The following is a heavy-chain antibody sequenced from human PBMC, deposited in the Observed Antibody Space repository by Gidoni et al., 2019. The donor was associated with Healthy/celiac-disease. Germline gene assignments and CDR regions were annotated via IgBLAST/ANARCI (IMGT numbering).Heavy chain of an antibody. Sequence: QVQLQESGPGLVKPSETLSLPCTVSGGSISNYYCSWIRQPPGKGLEWIGYIHDSGSTNYNPSLKSRVTISVDTSKNQFSLKLSSVTAADTAVYYCARARHDSSGGHYDFDQWGQGTLVTVSS. V-gene: IGHV4-59*01. CDR2: IHDSGST. D-gene: IGHD3-22*01. CDR3: ARARHDSSGGHYDFDQ. CDR1: GGSISNYY. J-gene: IGHJ4*02.